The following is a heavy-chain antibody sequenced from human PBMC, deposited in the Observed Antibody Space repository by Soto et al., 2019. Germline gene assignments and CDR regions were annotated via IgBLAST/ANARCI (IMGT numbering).Heavy chain of an antibody. CDR1: GGTFSSYA. D-gene: IGHD3-22*01. Sequence: SVKVSCKASGGTFSSYAISWVRQAPGQGLEWMGGIIPIFGTANYAQKFQGRVTITADESTSTAYMELSSLRSEDTAVYYCARGMDSSGYYYYGMDVWGQGTTVTVSS. V-gene: IGHV1-69*13. CDR2: IIPIFGTA. J-gene: IGHJ6*02. CDR3: ARGMDSSGYYYYGMDV.